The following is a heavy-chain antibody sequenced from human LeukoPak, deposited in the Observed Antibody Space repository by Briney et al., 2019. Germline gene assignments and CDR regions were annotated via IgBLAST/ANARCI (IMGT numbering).Heavy chain of an antibody. J-gene: IGHJ4*02. CDR3: AKDQWLVLNY. CDR2: ISSSSSYI. D-gene: IGHD6-19*01. Sequence: GGSLRLSCAASGFTFSSYSMNWVRQAPGKGLEWVSSISSSSSYIYYADSVKGRFTISRDNSKNTLYLQMNSLRSDDTALYYCAKDQWLVLNYWGQGTVVTVSS. CDR1: GFTFSSYS. V-gene: IGHV3-21*01.